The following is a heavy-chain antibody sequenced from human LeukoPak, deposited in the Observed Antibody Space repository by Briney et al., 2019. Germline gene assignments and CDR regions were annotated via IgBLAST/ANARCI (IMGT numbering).Heavy chain of an antibody. Sequence: ASVKVSCKASGYTFTGYYMHWVRQAPGQRLEWMGWINAGNSNTKYSQKFQGRVTITRDTSASTAYMELSSLRSEDTAVYYCARLAIKSPRVYSSSWFDYWGQGTLVTVSS. CDR1: GYTFTGYY. J-gene: IGHJ4*02. CDR3: ARLAIKSPRVYSSSWFDY. CDR2: INAGNSNT. V-gene: IGHV1-3*01. D-gene: IGHD6-13*01.